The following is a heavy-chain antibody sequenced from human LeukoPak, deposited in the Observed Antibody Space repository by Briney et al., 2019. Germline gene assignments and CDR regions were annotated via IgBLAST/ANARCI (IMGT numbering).Heavy chain of an antibody. CDR1: GFTFSSYA. CDR2: ISYDGSNK. V-gene: IGHV3-30-3*01. D-gene: IGHD3-10*01. Sequence: GGSLRLSCAASGFTFSSYAMHWVRQAPGKGLEWVAVISYDGSNKYYADSVKGRFTISRDNSKTTLYLQMNSLRAEDTAVYYCARAPYGIFDIWGQGTMVTVSS. J-gene: IGHJ3*02. CDR3: ARAPYGIFDI.